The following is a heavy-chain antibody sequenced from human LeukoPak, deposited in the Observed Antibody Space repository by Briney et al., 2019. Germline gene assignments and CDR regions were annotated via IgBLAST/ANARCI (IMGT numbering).Heavy chain of an antibody. D-gene: IGHD3-22*01. J-gene: IGHJ4*02. V-gene: IGHV3-21*01. CDR1: GFTFSSYS. Sequence: TGGSLRLSCAASGFTFSSYSMNWVRQAPGKGLEWVSSISSSSSYIYYADSVKGRFTISRDNSKNTLYLQMNSLRAEDTAVYYCARASSGYIDYWGQGTLVTVSS. CDR3: ARASSGYIDY. CDR2: ISSSSSYI.